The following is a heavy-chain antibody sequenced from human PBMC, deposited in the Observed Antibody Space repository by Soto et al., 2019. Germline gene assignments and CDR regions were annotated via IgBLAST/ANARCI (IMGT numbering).Heavy chain of an antibody. Sequence: EVQLLESGGGLVQPGGALRLSCAASGFTFSSYAMSWVRQAPGKGLEWVSAISGSGGSTYYADSVKGRFTISRDNSKKPLYLHMNSLRAEDAAVYSCANVVRLGYWGQGTLGTVSS. CDR1: GFTFSSYA. CDR3: ANVVRLGY. D-gene: IGHD2-21*01. J-gene: IGHJ4*02. CDR2: ISGSGGST. V-gene: IGHV3-23*01.